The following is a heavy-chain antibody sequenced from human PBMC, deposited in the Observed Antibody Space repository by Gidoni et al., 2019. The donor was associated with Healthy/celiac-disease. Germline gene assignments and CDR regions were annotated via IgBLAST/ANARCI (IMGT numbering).Heavy chain of an antibody. CDR2: IYYSGST. CDR3: ARVGTMFRGYYFDY. CDR1: GGSISSYY. D-gene: IGHD3-10*02. J-gene: IGHJ4*02. V-gene: IGHV4-59*01. Sequence: QVQLQESGPGLVKPSETLSLTCTVSGGSISSYYWSWIRQPPGKGLEWIGYIYYSGSTNYNPSLKSRVTISVDTSKNQFSLKLSSVTAADTAVYYCARVGTMFRGYYFDYWGQGTLVTVSS.